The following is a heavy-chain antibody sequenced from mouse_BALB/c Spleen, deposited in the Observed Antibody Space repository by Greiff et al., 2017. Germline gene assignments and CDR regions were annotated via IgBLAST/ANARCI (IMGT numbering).Heavy chain of an antibody. J-gene: IGHJ2*01. Sequence: VQLQQSGAELAKPGASVKMSCKASGYTFTSYWMHWVKQRPGQGLEWIGYINPSTGYTEYNQKFKDKDTLTADKSSSTAYMQLSSLTSEDSAVYYCARMGVFDYWGQGTTLTVSA. CDR2: INPSTGYT. V-gene: IGHV1-7*01. CDR1: GYTFTSYW. CDR3: ARMGVFDY.